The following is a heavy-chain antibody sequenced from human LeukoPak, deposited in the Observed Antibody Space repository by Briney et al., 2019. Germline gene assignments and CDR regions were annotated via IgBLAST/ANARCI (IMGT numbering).Heavy chain of an antibody. CDR1: GGSISSSSYY. CDR2: IYYSGST. Sequence: SETLSLTCTVSGGSISSSSYYWGWIRQPPGKGLEWIGSIYYSGSTYYNPSLKSRVTISVDTSKNQFSLKLSSVTAADTAVYYCARTYIGGSYPFDYWGQGTLVTVSS. J-gene: IGHJ4*02. V-gene: IGHV4-39*01. CDR3: ARTYIGGSYPFDY. D-gene: IGHD1-26*01.